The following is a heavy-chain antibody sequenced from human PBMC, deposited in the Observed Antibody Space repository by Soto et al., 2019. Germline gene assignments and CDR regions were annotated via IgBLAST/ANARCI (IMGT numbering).Heavy chain of an antibody. CDR2: IFYSGST. CDR1: GGSISSSSYY. Sequence: PSETLSLTCTVSGGSISSSSYYWGWIRQPPGKGLEWIGSIFYSGSTYYNPSLKSRVTISVDTSKNRFSLKLSSVTAADTAVYYCARHLTYCSAGSCYSDFPYYGMDVWAQGTTVTVSS. CDR3: ARHLTYCSAGSCYSDFPYYGMDV. V-gene: IGHV4-39*01. D-gene: IGHD2-15*01. J-gene: IGHJ6*02.